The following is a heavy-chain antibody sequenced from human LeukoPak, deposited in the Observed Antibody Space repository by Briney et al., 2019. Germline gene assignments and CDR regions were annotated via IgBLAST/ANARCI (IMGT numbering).Heavy chain of an antibody. CDR1: GFTFIKYW. V-gene: IGHV3-74*01. J-gene: IGHJ4*02. CDR3: ATKQWLAPPPDS. CDR2: INTDGTVT. Sequence: GGSLRLSCAASGFTFIKYWMLWVRQAPGKGLESVSRINTDGTVTTYADSVKGRFTVSKDNADNTMFLQMNSVRDEDTAVYYCATKQWLAPPPDSWGQGTPVTVSS. D-gene: IGHD6-19*01.